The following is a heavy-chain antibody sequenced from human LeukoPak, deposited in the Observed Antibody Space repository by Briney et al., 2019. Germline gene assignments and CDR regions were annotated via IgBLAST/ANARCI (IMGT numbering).Heavy chain of an antibody. CDR2: IHYTGNT. D-gene: IGHD3-10*01. CDR1: GGSISDYY. CDR3: ARWGRGSGSFNWFDS. J-gene: IGHJ5*01. Sequence: PSETLSLTCAVSGGSISDYYWSWIRQPPGKGLELLGYIHYTGNTNYNPSLKSRITISVDTSKNQFSLKVTSMTAADTAIYYCARWGRGSGSFNWFDSWGQGTLVTVSS. V-gene: IGHV4-59*13.